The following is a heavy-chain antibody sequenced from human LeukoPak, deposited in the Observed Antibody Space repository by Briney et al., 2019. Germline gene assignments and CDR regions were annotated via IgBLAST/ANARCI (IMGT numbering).Heavy chain of an antibody. V-gene: IGHV3-7*01. J-gene: IGHJ4*02. CDR1: GFTFNSYC. Sequence: GGSLRLSCAASGFTFNSYCMSWVRQAPGKGLEWVANIKHDGSEKYYVDSVKGRFTISRDNAKNSLYLQMNSLRAEDTAVYYCARDGIAVVGTEWGYWGEGTLVTASS. CDR2: IKHDGSEK. D-gene: IGHD6-19*01. CDR3: ARDGIAVVGTEWGY.